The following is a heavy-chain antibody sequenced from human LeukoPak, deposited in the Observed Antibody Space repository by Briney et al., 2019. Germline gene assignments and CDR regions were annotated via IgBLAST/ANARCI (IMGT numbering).Heavy chain of an antibody. V-gene: IGHV3-21*01. CDR2: ISTTSSYI. CDR3: ARGLCGGDCYSD. CDR1: RFTFSNYG. J-gene: IGHJ4*02. Sequence: GGSLRLSCAASRFTFSNYGMHWVRQAPGKGLEWVSSISTTSSYIYYSDSARGRFTISRDNAKNSLYLQMNSLRAEDTAVYYCARGLCGGDCYSDWGPGTLVTVSS. D-gene: IGHD2-21*02.